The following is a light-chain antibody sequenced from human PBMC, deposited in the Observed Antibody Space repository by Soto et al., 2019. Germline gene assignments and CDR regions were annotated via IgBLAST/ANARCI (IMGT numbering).Light chain of an antibody. CDR2: GAS. J-gene: IGKJ3*01. Sequence: DILMTQSPSSLSASVGARVSSTCQASQDIRTSLSWFQQKPGRAPKLLIYGASNLETGVRSRFRGSGSGTYFNFTISSLQPEDIATYYCQHYDNLLPFTFGPGTKVDIK. V-gene: IGKV1-33*01. CDR3: QHYDNLLPFT. CDR1: QDIRTS.